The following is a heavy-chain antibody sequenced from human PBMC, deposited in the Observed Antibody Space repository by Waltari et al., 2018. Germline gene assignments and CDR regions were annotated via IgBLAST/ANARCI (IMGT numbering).Heavy chain of an antibody. V-gene: IGHV4-4*07. CDR3: AREDHGDFLLRYFDV. CDR2: IYASGTT. D-gene: IGHD2-21*02. CDR1: GGYISTFY. Sequence: QVQLQESGPGLVKPSETLSLTCSVSGGYISTFYWNWIRQPAGKGLEWIGRIYASGTTNYSPSLHSRVTMSVDTSKNQFSLKLRYVTASDTAVYYCAREDHGDFLLRYFDVWGRGIPVTVSS. J-gene: IGHJ2*01.